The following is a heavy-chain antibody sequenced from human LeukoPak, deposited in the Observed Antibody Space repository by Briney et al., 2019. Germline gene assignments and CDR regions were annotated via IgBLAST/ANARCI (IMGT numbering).Heavy chain of an antibody. Sequence: PGGSLRLSCAASGFTFSSYAMSWVRQAPGKGLEWVSAISGSGGSTYYADSVKGRFTISRDNSKNTLYLQMNSPRAEDTAVYHCAKGDVLLWFNWGQGTLVTVSS. J-gene: IGHJ4*02. CDR3: AKGDVLLWFN. CDR1: GFTFSSYA. CDR2: ISGSGGST. V-gene: IGHV3-23*01. D-gene: IGHD3-10*01.